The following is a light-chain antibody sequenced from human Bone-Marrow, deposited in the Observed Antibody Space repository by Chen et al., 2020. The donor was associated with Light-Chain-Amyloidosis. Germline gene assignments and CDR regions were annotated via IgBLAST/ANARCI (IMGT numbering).Light chain of an antibody. J-gene: IGLJ2*01. CDR3: SSYSVTSPLVV. V-gene: IGLV2-14*01. CDR1: SSDVGGYNY. Sequence: QSALTQPASVSGSPGQSITLSCTGTSSDVGGYNYVSWYQQHPGKAPKVMIYEVTNRPSGVSNRFSGSKSGNTASLTISGPQAEDEADYYCSSYSVTSPLVVFGGGTKLTVL. CDR2: EVT.